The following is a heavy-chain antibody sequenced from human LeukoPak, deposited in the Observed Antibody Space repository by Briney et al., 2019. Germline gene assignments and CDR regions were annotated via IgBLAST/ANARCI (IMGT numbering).Heavy chain of an antibody. CDR2: VYINGVT. V-gene: IGHV4-61*02. CDR1: GDSITTGSYY. J-gene: IGHJ4*02. D-gene: IGHD3-22*01. Sequence: SETLSLTCTVSGDSITTGSYYWSWVRQPAGKGLEWIGRVYINGVTHYDPSLKSRVTISLDTSKNQFSLRLISVTAADTAVYYCARMSASSGFWGQGTQVIVSS. CDR3: ARMSASSGF.